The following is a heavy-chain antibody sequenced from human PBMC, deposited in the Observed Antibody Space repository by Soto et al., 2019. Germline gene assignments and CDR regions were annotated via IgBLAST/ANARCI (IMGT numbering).Heavy chain of an antibody. J-gene: IGHJ6*02. CDR3: TIKTPPTGMEV. Sequence: EVQLVESGGGLVQPGGSLRLSCAASGFTLSSYDIHWVRQATGEGLAWVSGIGSGGDTHYADSVKGRFTISREDGKNSLYLQMNNLRVGDTAVYYCTIKTPPTGMEVWGQGATVTVSS. CDR2: IGSGGDT. V-gene: IGHV3-13*01. D-gene: IGHD3-9*01. CDR1: GFTLSSYD.